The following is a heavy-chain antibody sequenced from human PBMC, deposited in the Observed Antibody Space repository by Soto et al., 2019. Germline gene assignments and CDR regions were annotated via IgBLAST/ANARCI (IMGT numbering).Heavy chain of an antibody. J-gene: IGHJ6*02. Sequence: VQLVESGGGLVQPGGSLRLSCAASGFTFSSYWMSWVRQAPGKGLEWVANIKQDGSEKYYVDSVKGRFTISRDNAKNSLYLQMNSLRAEDTAVYYCAREPYRIAAEDGMDVWGQGTTVTVSS. CDR3: AREPYRIAAEDGMDV. CDR1: GFTFSSYW. D-gene: IGHD6-13*01. CDR2: IKQDGSEK. V-gene: IGHV3-7*03.